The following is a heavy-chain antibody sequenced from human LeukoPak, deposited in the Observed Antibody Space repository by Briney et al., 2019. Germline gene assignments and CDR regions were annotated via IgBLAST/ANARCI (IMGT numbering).Heavy chain of an antibody. V-gene: IGHV3-33*01. Sequence: PGGSLRLSCAASGFTFSSYGMHWVRQAPGKGLEWVAVILNDGSQEKYADSVKGRFTISRDNSKNTLFLQMNSLRAADTAVYYCARDDALGDNALDIWVQGTMVTVSS. CDR1: GFTFSSYG. D-gene: IGHD3-16*01. CDR3: ARDDALGDNALDI. J-gene: IGHJ3*02. CDR2: ILNDGSQE.